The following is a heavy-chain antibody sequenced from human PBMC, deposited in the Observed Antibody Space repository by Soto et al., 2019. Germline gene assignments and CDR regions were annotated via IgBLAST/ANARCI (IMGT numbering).Heavy chain of an antibody. V-gene: IGHV1-18*01. D-gene: IGHD3-10*01. J-gene: IGHJ4*02. CDR2: ISAYNGHT. CDR1: AYTFTSYG. Sequence: ASVKASCKASAYTFTSYGVSWVRQAPGQGLEWMGWISAYNGHTNYAQKLQGRVTMTTDTSTSTAYMELRSLRSDDTAVYYCATGWFGEFVYYFDYWGQGTLVTVSS. CDR3: ATGWFGEFVYYFDY.